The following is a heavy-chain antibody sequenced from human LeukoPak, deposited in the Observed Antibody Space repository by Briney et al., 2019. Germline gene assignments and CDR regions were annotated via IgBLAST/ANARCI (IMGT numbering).Heavy chain of an antibody. D-gene: IGHD1-1*01. CDR1: GFSLSTSGVG. V-gene: IGHV2-5*02. CDR2: IYWDDDK. J-gene: IGHJ4*02. CDR3: VHRRAGTDFDY. Sequence: SGPTLVKPPQTLTLTCTFSGFSLSTSGVGVGWIRQPPGKALEWLALIYWDDDKRYSPSLKSRLTITKDTSKNQVVLTMTNMDPVDTATYCCVHRRAGTDFDYWGQGTLVTVSS.